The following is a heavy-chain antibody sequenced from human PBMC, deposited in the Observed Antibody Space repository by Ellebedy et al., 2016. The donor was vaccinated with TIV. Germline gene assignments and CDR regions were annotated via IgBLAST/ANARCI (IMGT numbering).Heavy chain of an antibody. CDR1: GFSFSSHE. CDR2: ISSSGNIR. J-gene: IGHJ6*02. Sequence: GESLKISCGASGFSFSSHEMNWVRQAPGKGLEWVAYISSSGNIRYYADSVKGRFTISRDNAKNSLYLQMSSLRAEDTAIYYCVRVMDVWGQGTTVTVSS. V-gene: IGHV3-48*03. CDR3: VRVMDV.